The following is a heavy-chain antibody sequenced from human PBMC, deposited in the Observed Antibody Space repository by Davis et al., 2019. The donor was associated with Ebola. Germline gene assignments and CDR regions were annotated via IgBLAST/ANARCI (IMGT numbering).Heavy chain of an antibody. CDR1: GLTFDDYA. V-gene: IGHV3-9*01. CDR2: ISWNSGSI. J-gene: IGHJ5*02. CDR3: AKVDS. Sequence: PGGSLRLSCAASGLTFDDYAMHWVRQAPGKGLEWVSGISWNSGSIGYADSVKGRFTISRDNAKNSLYLQMNSLRAEDTALYYCAKVDSWGQGTLVTVSS. D-gene: IGHD2-2*03.